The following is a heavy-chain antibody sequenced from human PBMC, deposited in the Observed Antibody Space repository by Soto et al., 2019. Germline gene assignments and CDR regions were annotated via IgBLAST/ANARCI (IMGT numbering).Heavy chain of an antibody. CDR3: ARGLRITIFGPLDY. D-gene: IGHD3-3*01. Sequence: GGSLRLSCAASGFTFSSYAMHWVRQAPGKGLEWVAVISYDGSNKYYADSVKGRFTISRDNSKNTLYLQMNSLRAEDTAVYYCARGLRITIFGPLDYWGQGTLVTVSS. V-gene: IGHV3-30-3*01. J-gene: IGHJ4*02. CDR2: ISYDGSNK. CDR1: GFTFSSYA.